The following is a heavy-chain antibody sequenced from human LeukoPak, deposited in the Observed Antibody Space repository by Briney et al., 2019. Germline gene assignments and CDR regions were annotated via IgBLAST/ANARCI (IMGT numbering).Heavy chain of an antibody. CDR3: TTGKIYCSSCSDDY. CDR1: GYTLTELS. V-gene: IGHV1-24*01. J-gene: IGHJ4*02. Sequence: ASVNVSCKVSGYTLTELSMHWVRQAPGKGLEWMGGFDPDDPEDGETSYAQKFQRRVTMTEDTSTDTAYMELSSLRSEDTAIYYCTTGKIYCSSCSDDYWGQGTLVTVSS. D-gene: IGHD2-15*01. CDR2: FDPDDPEDGET.